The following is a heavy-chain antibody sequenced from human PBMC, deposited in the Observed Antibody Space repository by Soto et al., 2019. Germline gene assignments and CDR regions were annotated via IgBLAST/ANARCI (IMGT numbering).Heavy chain of an antibody. J-gene: IGHJ3*02. Sequence: GGSLRLSCAASEFTFSSYGMHWVRQAPGKGLEWVAVIWYDGSNKYYADSVKGRFTISRDNSKNTLYLQMNSLRAEDTAVYYCARDQADGWHDAFDIWGQGTMVTVSS. V-gene: IGHV3-33*01. CDR1: EFTFSSYG. CDR3: ARDQADGWHDAFDI. CDR2: IWYDGSNK. D-gene: IGHD6-19*01.